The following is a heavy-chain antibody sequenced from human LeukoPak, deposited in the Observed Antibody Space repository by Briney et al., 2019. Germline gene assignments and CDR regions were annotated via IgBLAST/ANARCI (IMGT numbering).Heavy chain of an antibody. Sequence: ASVKVSCKASGYTFTGKNMHWVRPAPGQGLEWMGWINPNSGDTRYVQKFQGRVTMTSDTSINTAYIEMSRLRSDDTAVYYCARGGGSGHVDDWGQGTLVTVSA. V-gene: IGHV1-2*02. CDR1: GYTFTGKN. D-gene: IGHD6-25*01. J-gene: IGHJ4*02. CDR2: INPNSGDT. CDR3: ARGGGSGHVDD.